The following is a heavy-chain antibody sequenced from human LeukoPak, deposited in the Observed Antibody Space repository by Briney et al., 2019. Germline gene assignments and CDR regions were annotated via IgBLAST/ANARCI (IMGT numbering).Heavy chain of an antibody. CDR3: ARGGGYSYGSFDY. J-gene: IGHJ4*02. CDR2: IRYDGSNK. V-gene: IGHV3-30*02. CDR1: GFTFSSYG. D-gene: IGHD5-18*01. Sequence: GGSLRLSCAASGFTFSSYGMHWVRQAPGKGLEWVAFIRYDGSNKYYADSVKGRFTISRDNAKNTLYLQMNSLRAEDTAVYYCARGGGYSYGSFDYWGQGTLVTVSS.